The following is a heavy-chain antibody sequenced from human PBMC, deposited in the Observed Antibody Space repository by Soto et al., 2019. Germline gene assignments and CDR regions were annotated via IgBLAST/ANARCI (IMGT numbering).Heavy chain of an antibody. J-gene: IGHJ4*02. CDR2: VNPNSGDT. Sequence: QVQLVQSGAEVQKPGASVKVSCKASGYTFSSYDITWVRQAAGQGLEWMGWVNPNSGDTDYAQKFQGRVTMTGDTSRRTAYMELSSLRSEDSAVYYCARKGFLDWFLDFWGQGTLVTVSS. V-gene: IGHV1-8*01. D-gene: IGHD3-9*01. CDR3: ARKGFLDWFLDF. CDR1: GYTFSSYD.